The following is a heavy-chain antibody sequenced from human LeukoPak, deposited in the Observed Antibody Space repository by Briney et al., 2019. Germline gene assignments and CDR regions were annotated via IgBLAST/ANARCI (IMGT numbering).Heavy chain of an antibody. V-gene: IGHV3-30-3*01. Sequence: GGSLRLSCAASGFTFSSYAMHWVRQAPGKGLEWVAVISYDGSNKYYADSVKGRFTISRDNAKNSLYLQMNSLRAEDTAVYYCARDSVVRGAPEFDYWGQGTLVTVSS. CDR1: GFTFSSYA. CDR3: ARDSVVRGAPEFDY. D-gene: IGHD3-10*01. J-gene: IGHJ4*02. CDR2: ISYDGSNK.